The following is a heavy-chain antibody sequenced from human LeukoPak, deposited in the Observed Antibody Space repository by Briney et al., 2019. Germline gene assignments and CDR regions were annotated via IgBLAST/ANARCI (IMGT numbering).Heavy chain of an antibody. CDR2: ISGSGGIT. CDR1: GFTFSNYA. CDR3: AKDRSGYLSDN. D-gene: IGHD3-22*01. J-gene: IGHJ4*02. V-gene: IGHV3-23*01. Sequence: GGSLRLSCAASGFTFSNYAMSWVRQAPGKGLEWVSAISGSGGITYYGDSVKGRFTISRDNSRNTLYLQMNSLRAEDTAVYYCAKDRSGYLSDNWGQGTLVTVSS.